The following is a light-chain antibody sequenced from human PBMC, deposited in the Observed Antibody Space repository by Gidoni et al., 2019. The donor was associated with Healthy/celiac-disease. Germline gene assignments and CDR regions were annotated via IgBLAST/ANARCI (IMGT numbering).Light chain of an antibody. Sequence: IQMTHSPSTLSASVGDRVTITCRASQSSSSWLAWYQQKPGKAPKLLIYEASSLESGVPSRFSGSGSGTEFTLTISSLQPDDFATYYCQQYNSYSGSFGQGTKLEIK. CDR1: QSSSSW. CDR2: EAS. V-gene: IGKV1-5*03. J-gene: IGKJ2*04. CDR3: QQYNSYSGS.